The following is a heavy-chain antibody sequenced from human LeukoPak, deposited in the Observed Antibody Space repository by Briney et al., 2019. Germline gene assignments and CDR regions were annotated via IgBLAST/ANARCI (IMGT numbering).Heavy chain of an antibody. CDR2: ISHDGSNK. V-gene: IGHV3-30*01. CDR3: ARDPYGSGNYMDV. Sequence: GGSLRPSCAASRFTFSTYVMHWVRQAPGKGLEWVAVISHDGSNKYYADSVKGRFTISRDNSKNTLYLQMNSLRAEDTALYYCARDPYGSGNYMDVWGKGTTVTVSS. D-gene: IGHD3-10*01. J-gene: IGHJ6*03. CDR1: RFTFSTYV.